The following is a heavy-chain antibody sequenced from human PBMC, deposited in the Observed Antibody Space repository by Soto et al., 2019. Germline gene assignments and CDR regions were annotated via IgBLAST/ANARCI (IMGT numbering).Heavy chain of an antibody. D-gene: IGHD3-10*01. CDR2: IKSKTDGGTI. J-gene: IGHJ4*02. CDR3: TSSNYYDSGRVPQAPFDY. V-gene: IGHV3-15*07. CDR1: GFTFTNAW. Sequence: EVQLVESGGDLVKPGGSLRLSCAASGFTFTNAWMNWVRQPTGKGLEWVGRIKSKTDGGTIDYAAHVKCRFTMSRDDSKNMLHLQMNSLHTEDTAIYYCTSSNYYDSGRVPQAPFDYWGQGTLVTVSS.